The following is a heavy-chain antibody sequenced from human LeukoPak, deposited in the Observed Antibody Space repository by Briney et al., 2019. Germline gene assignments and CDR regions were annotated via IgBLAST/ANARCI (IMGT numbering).Heavy chain of an antibody. D-gene: IGHD3-10*01. CDR2: IYYSGST. CDR1: GGSISSGDYY. J-gene: IGHJ4*02. V-gene: IGHV4-30-4*01. Sequence: SQTLSLTCTVSGGSISSGDYYWSWIRQPPGKGLEWIGYIYYSGSTYYNPSLKSRVTISVDTSKNQFSLKLSSVTAADTAVYYCARGSGRITMVRGVSQFDYWDQGTLVTVSS. CDR3: ARGSGRITMVRGVSQFDY.